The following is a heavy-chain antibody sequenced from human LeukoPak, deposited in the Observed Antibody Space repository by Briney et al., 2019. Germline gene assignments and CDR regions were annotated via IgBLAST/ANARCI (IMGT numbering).Heavy chain of an antibody. J-gene: IGHJ4*02. Sequence: GGSLRLSCAASGFTFSSYSMNWVRQAPGKGLEWLSYISDSSSTIYYADSVKGRFAISRDNAKNSLYLQMNSLRAEDTAVYYCAKDYHFDYWGQGTLVTVSS. CDR1: GFTFSSYS. V-gene: IGHV3-48*01. CDR3: AKDYHFDY. CDR2: ISDSSSTI.